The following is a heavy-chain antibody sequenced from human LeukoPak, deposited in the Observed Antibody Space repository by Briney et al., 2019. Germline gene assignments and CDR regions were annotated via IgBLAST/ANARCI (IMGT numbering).Heavy chain of an antibody. D-gene: IGHD3-22*01. CDR1: GGSISSGSYY. Sequence: PSETLSLTCTVSGGSISSGSYYWSWIRQPAGKGLEWIGRIYTSGSTNYNPSLKSRVTISVDTSKNQFSLKLSSVTAADTAVYYCARSSGYYYPGFDPWGQGTLVTVSS. V-gene: IGHV4-61*02. CDR3: ARSSGYYYPGFDP. CDR2: IYTSGST. J-gene: IGHJ5*02.